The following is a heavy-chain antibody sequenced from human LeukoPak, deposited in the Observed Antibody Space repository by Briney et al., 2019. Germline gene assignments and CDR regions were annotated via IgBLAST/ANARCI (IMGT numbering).Heavy chain of an antibody. Sequence: SGGSLRLSCAASRFTFSSSWMTWVRQAPGKGLEWLAKIKQDGSEKYYVDSVKGRFTISRDNAKNSLYLQMNSLRTDDTAVYYCATGGYWGQGTLVTVSS. CDR3: ATGGY. J-gene: IGHJ4*02. V-gene: IGHV3-7*01. CDR1: RFTFSSSW. CDR2: IKQDGSEK. D-gene: IGHD1-1*01.